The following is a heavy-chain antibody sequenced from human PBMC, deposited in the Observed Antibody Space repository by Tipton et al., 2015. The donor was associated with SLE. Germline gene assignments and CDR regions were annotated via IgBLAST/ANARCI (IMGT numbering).Heavy chain of an antibody. CDR1: GFTFSSYE. D-gene: IGHD3-10*01. Sequence: SLRLSCAASGFTFSSYEMNWVRQAPGKGLEWVSYISGSGNIIYYADSVKGRFTISRDNAKNSMYLQMNSLRAEDTAVYYCARGPLSYGSGSPFDYWGQGTLVTVSS. CDR2: ISGSGNII. CDR3: ARGPLSYGSGSPFDY. J-gene: IGHJ4*02. V-gene: IGHV3-48*03.